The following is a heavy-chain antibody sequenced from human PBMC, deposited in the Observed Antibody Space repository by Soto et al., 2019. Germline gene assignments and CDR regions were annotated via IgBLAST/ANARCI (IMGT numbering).Heavy chain of an antibody. CDR2: INSDGSST. CDR3: AREVYDFWSGYYMYDYGMDV. D-gene: IGHD3-3*01. Sequence: EVQLVESGGGLVQPGGSLRLACAASGFTFSSYWMHWVRQAPGKGLVWVSRINSDGSSTSYADSVKGRFTISRDNAKNTLDLQMNSLRAEDTAVYYCAREVYDFWSGYYMYDYGMDVWGQGTTVTVSS. V-gene: IGHV3-74*01. J-gene: IGHJ6*02. CDR1: GFTFSSYW.